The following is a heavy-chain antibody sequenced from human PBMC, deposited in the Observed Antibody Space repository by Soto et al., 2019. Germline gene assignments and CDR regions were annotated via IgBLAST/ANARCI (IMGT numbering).Heavy chain of an antibody. CDR2: IGGRGDNT. D-gene: IGHD2-21*01. J-gene: IGHJ4*02. V-gene: IGHV3-23*01. CDR3: ASRHISKVYHPY. Sequence: EVQLLDSGGGLVQPGGSLSLSCTASGFTFSFYAMSWVRQAPGKGLKWVSGIGGRGDNTIYADSVKGRFTISRDNSKNTLYLHMNSLTVDDTALYYCASRHISKVYHPYWCRGTLVTVAS. CDR1: GFTFSFYA.